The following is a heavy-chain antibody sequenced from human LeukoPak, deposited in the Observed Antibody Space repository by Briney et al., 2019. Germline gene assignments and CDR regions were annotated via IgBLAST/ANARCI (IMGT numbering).Heavy chain of an antibody. CDR3: ARSLPGGWYYFDY. J-gene: IGHJ4*02. CDR2: ISYDGSNK. D-gene: IGHD6-19*01. CDR1: GFTFSGYP. V-gene: IGHV3-30-3*01. Sequence: GKSLRLSCAASGFTFSGYPIHWVRQAPGKGLEWVAVISYDGSNKYYADSVKGRFTISRDNSKNTLYLQMNSLRAEDTAVYYCARSLPGGWYYFDYWGQGTLVTVSS.